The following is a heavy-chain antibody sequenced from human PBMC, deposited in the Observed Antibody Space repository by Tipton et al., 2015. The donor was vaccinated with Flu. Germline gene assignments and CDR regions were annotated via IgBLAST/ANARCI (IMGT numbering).Heavy chain of an antibody. D-gene: IGHD3-9*01. CDR2: ISYDGGDI. Sequence: SLRLSCVASGFSLSHFVMHWVRQAPGKGLEWVASISYDGGDIEYADSVQGRFTIFRDNSKNTLHLHLNSLTTEDTGLYYCARLHYDVLSIREARYWGQGTLVTVSS. CDR1: GFSLSHFV. CDR3: ARLHYDVLSIREARY. J-gene: IGHJ4*02. V-gene: IGHV3-30*04.